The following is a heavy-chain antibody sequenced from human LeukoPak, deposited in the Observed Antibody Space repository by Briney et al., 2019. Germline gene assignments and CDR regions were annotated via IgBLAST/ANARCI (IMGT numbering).Heavy chain of an antibody. Sequence: SETLPLTCTVSGGSISSYYWSWIRQPPGKGLEWIGYIYYSGSTNYNPSLKSRVTISVDTSKNQFSLKLSSVTAADTAVYYCARLRGYSYGSFDYWGQGTLVTVSS. J-gene: IGHJ4*02. CDR1: GGSISSYY. CDR3: ARLRGYSYGSFDY. V-gene: IGHV4-59*01. D-gene: IGHD5-18*01. CDR2: IYYSGST.